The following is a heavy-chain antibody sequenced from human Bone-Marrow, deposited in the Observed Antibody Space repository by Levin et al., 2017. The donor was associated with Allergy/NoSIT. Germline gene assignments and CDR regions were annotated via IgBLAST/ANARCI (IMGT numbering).Heavy chain of an antibody. V-gene: IGHV3-11*01. CDR2: ISSSGSTI. CDR1: GFTFSDYY. D-gene: IGHD3-10*01. Sequence: GGSLRLSCAASGFTFSDYYMSWIRQAPGKGLEWVSYISSSGSTIYYADSVKGRFTISRDNAKNSLYLQMNSLRAEDTAVYYCASSMVQGVITDYWGQGTLVTVSS. J-gene: IGHJ4*02. CDR3: ASSMVQGVITDY.